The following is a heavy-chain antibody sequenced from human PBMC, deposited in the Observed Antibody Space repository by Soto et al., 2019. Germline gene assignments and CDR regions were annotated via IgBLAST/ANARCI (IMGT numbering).Heavy chain of an antibody. CDR3: ARLDFWSGYYSDYYNGMDG. CDR1: GGSISSYY. J-gene: IGHJ6*02. Sequence: PSKTLSLTCTVSGGSISSYYWSWIRQPPGKGLEWIGYIYYSGITNYNPSLKSRVTISVDTSKNQFSLKLTSVTAADTAVYYCARLDFWSGYYSDYYNGMDGWGQGTTVKVYS. CDR2: IYYSGIT. V-gene: IGHV4-59*01. D-gene: IGHD3-3*01.